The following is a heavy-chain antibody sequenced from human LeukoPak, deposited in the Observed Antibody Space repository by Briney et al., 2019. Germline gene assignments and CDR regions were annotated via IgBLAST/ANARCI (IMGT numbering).Heavy chain of an antibody. CDR2: IYHSGST. CDR1: GYSISSGYY. D-gene: IGHD2-15*01. CDR3: ARRIGYCSGGSCRIDY. J-gene: IGHJ4*02. V-gene: IGHV4-38-2*02. Sequence: SETLSLTCTVSGYSISSGYYWGWIRQPPGKGLEWIGSIYHSGSTYYNPSLKSRVTISVDTSKNQFSLKLSSVTAADTAVYYCARRIGYCSGGSCRIDYWGQGTLVTVSS.